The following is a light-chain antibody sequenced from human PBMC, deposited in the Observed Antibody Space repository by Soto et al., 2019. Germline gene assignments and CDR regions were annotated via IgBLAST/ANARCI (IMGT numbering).Light chain of an antibody. Sequence: QSALTQPPSTSGSPGQSVTISCTGTSTDVGGYNYVSWYQQYPGKAPKLIIYGVTKRPSGVPDRFSGTKSGNTASQTVSGLQAEDEADYYCSSYAASNNLVFGGGTQLTVL. J-gene: IGLJ2*01. CDR1: STDVGGYNY. CDR2: GVT. CDR3: SSYAASNNLV. V-gene: IGLV2-8*01.